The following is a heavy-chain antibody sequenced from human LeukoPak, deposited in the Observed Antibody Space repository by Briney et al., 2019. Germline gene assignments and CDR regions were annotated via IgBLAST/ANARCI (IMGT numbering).Heavy chain of an antibody. CDR2: ISSSGSTI. V-gene: IGHV3-48*03. J-gene: IGHJ4*02. CDR1: GFTFSSYA. CDR3: AREALATSYYFDY. D-gene: IGHD6-6*01. Sequence: GGSLRLSCAASGFTFSSYAMSWVRQAPGKGLEWVSYISSSGSTIYYADSVKGRFTISRDNAKNSLYLQMNSLRAEDTAVYYCAREALATSYYFDYWGQGTLVTVSS.